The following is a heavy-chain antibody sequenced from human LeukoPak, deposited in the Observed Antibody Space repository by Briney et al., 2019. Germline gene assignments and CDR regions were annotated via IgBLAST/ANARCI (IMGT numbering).Heavy chain of an antibody. V-gene: IGHV3-74*01. CDR3: VRQQTPHGNFDY. D-gene: IGHD1-26*01. CDR1: GFTFSAYW. Sequence: GGSLRLSCAASGFTFSAYWMHWVRQAPGKGLVWVGRINDVGSDSSYVDSVKGRFTISRENAKNSLSLQMNSLRAEDTAVYYCVRQQTPHGNFDYWGQGTLVTVSS. J-gene: IGHJ4*02. CDR2: INDVGSDS.